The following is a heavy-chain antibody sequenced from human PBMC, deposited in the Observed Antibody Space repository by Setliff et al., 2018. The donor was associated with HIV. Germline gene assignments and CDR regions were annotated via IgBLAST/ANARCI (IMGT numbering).Heavy chain of an antibody. Sequence: PGGSLRLSCTASGFSFGDFALNWVRQAPGKGLEWVSSISSSSSYIYYADSVKGRFTISRDNAKNSLYLQMNSLRAEDSAVYFCARDHVVNGFDVWGQGTMVTVSS. V-gene: IGHV3-21*01. CDR3: ARDHVVNGFDV. D-gene: IGHD1-1*01. J-gene: IGHJ3*01. CDR1: GFSFGDFA. CDR2: ISSSSSYI.